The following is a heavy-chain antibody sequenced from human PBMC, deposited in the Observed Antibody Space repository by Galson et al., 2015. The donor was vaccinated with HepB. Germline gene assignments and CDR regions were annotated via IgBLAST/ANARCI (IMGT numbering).Heavy chain of an antibody. D-gene: IGHD6-13*01. V-gene: IGHV3-30-3*01. J-gene: IGHJ3*02. CDR2: ISYDGSNK. Sequence: SLRISCAASGFTFSSYAMHWVRQAQGKGLEGVAVISYDGSNKYYADSVKGRFTISRDNSKNTLYLQMSSLRAEDTAVYYCAKDRFSSSPHDAFDIWGQGTVVTVSS. CDR1: GFTFSSYA. CDR3: AKDRFSSSPHDAFDI.